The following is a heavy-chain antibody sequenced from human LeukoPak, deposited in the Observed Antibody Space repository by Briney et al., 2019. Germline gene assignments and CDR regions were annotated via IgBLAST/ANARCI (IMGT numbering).Heavy chain of an antibody. CDR2: IYHSGST. V-gene: IGHV4-4*02. CDR1: AASSSSANW. Sequence: SGTLTLTCAASAASSSSANWSCSVRQPPGYGREWIRHIYHSGSTNYNPSLKSRVTISVEKSKNQFSLNLTSVAAADTAVYYCARGLVAAGTDYWGQGTLVTVSS. D-gene: IGHD6-13*01. CDR3: ARGLVAAGTDY. J-gene: IGHJ4*02.